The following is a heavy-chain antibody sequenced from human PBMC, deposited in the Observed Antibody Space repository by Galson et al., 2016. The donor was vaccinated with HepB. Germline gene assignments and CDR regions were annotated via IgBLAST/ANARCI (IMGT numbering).Heavy chain of an antibody. CDR2: ISSDGASK. CDR1: GFTFSTFA. J-gene: IGHJ4*02. D-gene: IGHD4-11*01. V-gene: IGHV3-30*04. Sequence: SLRLSCAASGFTFSTFAMHWVRQAPGKGLEWVAVISSDGASKYYADSVKGRFTISRDNSRNTLNLQVSSLRGDDTAVYYCARGSDSNYGRPFDYWGQGTLVTVSS. CDR3: ARGSDSNYGRPFDY.